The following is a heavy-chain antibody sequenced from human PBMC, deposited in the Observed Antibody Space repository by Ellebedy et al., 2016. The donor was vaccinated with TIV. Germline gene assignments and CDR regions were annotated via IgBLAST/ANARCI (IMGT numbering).Heavy chain of an antibody. J-gene: IGHJ3*02. V-gene: IGHV4-4*07. Sequence: SETLSLTXTVSGGSMTYSYWSWIRQPAGKGLEWIGRIYTGGSTNYNPSLKNRLSMSVDTSTKKLSLRLTSVTAADTAVYYCANSAGFYGDGVFDIWGQGTMVIVSS. D-gene: IGHD2/OR15-2a*01. CDR2: IYTGGST. CDR1: GGSMTYSY. CDR3: ANSAGFYGDGVFDI.